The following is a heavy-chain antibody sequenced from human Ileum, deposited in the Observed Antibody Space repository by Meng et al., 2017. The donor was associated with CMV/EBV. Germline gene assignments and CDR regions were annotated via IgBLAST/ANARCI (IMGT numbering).Heavy chain of an antibody. D-gene: IGHD3-16*01. CDR3: VRSGGTLDY. CDR2: VNPDETTT. J-gene: IGHJ4*02. Sequence: LRLSCAASGFTFSSYWMHWVRQVPGRGLVWVAHVNPDETTTTHAESVKGRFTISRDNAKNTLYLQMNSLRAEDTAVYYCVRSGGTLDYWGQGTLVTVSS. V-gene: IGHV3-74*03. CDR1: GFTFSSYW.